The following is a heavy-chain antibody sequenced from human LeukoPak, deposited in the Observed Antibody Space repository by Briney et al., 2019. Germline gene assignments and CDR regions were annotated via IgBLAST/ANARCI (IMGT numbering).Heavy chain of an antibody. CDR3: AKVPNQRFYYYYMDV. J-gene: IGHJ6*03. CDR1: GFTFSSYA. CDR2: ISGSGGST. Sequence: PGGSLRLSCAASGFTFSSYAMSWVRQAPGKGLEWVSAISGSGGSTYYADSVKGRFTISRDNSKNKLYLQMNSLRAEDTAVYYCAKVPNQRFYYYYMDVWGKGTTVTVSS. V-gene: IGHV3-23*01. D-gene: IGHD1-14*01.